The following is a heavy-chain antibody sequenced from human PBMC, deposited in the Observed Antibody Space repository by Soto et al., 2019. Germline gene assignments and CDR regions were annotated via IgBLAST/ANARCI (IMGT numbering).Heavy chain of an antibody. CDR3: ARDAYYYDSSGYYSGY. CDR2: IWYDGSNK. CDR1: GFTFSSYG. D-gene: IGHD3-22*01. J-gene: IGHJ4*02. V-gene: IGHV3-33*01. Sequence: QVQLVESGGGVVQPGRSLRLSCAASGFTFSSYGMHWVRQAPCKGLEWVAVIWYDGSNKYYADSVKGRFTISRDNSKNTLYLQMNSLRAEDTAVYYCARDAYYYDSSGYYSGYWGQGTLVTVSS.